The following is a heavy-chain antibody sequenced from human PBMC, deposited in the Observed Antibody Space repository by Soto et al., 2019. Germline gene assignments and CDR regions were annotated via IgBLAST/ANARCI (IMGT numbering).Heavy chain of an antibody. CDR2: IWYDGSNK. V-gene: IGHV3-33*01. Sequence: GGSLRLSCAASGFTFSSYGMHWVRQAPGKGLEWVAVIWYDGSNKYYADSVKGRSTISRDNSKNTLYLQMNSLRAEDTAVYYCARRSGRVTTYYFDYWGQGTLVTVSS. CDR3: ARRSGRVTTYYFDY. CDR1: GFTFSSYG. J-gene: IGHJ4*02. D-gene: IGHD4-17*01.